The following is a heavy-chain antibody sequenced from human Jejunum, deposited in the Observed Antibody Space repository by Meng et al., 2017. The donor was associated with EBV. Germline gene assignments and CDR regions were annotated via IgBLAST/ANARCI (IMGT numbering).Heavy chain of an antibody. CDR3: AQFYDSSGYTDY. D-gene: IGHD3-22*01. V-gene: IGHV2-5*02. CDR1: CVSSSTIGVG. Sequence: QIPLQESGSTHAKPKQTLPLTCNFSCVSSSTIGVGVSWIRKPPGKALEWLALIYWDDDKRFSPSLRSRLTITKDTSKNQVVLTMTNMDPADTGTYFCAQFYDSSGYTDYWGQGTLVTVSS. CDR2: IYWDDDK. J-gene: IGHJ4*02.